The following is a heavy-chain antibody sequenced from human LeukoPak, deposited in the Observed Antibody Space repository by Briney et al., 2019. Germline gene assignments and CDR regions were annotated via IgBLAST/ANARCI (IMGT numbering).Heavy chain of an antibody. CDR3: AREGYSRSYYGYYYYYMDV. Sequence: SVTVSCKASGGTFSSYASSWVRQAPGQGREWMGGIIPIFGTANYAQKFQGRVTITTDESTSTAYMELSSLRSEDTAVYYCAREGYSRSYYGYYYYYMDVWGKGTTVTVSS. CDR2: IIPIFGTA. J-gene: IGHJ6*03. CDR1: GGTFSSYA. V-gene: IGHV1-69*05. D-gene: IGHD1-26*01.